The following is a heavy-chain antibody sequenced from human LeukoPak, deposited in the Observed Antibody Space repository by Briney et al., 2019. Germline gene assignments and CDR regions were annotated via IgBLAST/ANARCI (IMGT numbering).Heavy chain of an antibody. CDR2: VYYSGST. CDR3: ASTSTYYDFWSGYYPDAFDI. CDR1: GGSISSGDYY. J-gene: IGHJ3*02. D-gene: IGHD3-3*01. Sequence: SETLSLTCTVSGGSISSGDYYWSWIRQPPGKGLEWIGYVYYSGSTYYNPSLKSRVTISVDTSKNQFSLKLSSVTAADTAVYYCASTSTYYDFWSGYYPDAFDIWGQGTMVTVSS. V-gene: IGHV4-30-4*08.